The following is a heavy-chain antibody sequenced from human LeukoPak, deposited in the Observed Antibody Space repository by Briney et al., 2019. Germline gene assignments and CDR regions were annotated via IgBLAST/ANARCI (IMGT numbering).Heavy chain of an antibody. CDR3: ASRRIAAAGTVGAFDI. CDR2: IYYSGST. Sequence: SETLSLTCAVYGESFSDYYWTWIRQPPGKGLEWIGYIYYSGSTNYNPSLKSRVTISVDTSKNQFSLKLSSVTAADTAVYYCASRRIAAAGTVGAFDIWGQGTMVTVSS. CDR1: GESFSDYY. D-gene: IGHD6-13*01. J-gene: IGHJ3*02. V-gene: IGHV4-59*01.